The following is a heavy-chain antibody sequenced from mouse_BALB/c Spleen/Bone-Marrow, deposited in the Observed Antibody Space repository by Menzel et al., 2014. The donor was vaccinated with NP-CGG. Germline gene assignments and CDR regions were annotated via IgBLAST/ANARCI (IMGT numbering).Heavy chain of an antibody. CDR2: IGSGSSTI. CDR3: ARSGSSSGYFDY. V-gene: IGHV5-17*02. J-gene: IGHJ2*01. CDR1: GFTFSSFG. Sequence: EVKLMESGGGLVQPGGSRKLSCAASGFTFSSFGMHWVRQAPEEGLEWVAYIGSGSSTIYYADTVMGRFTISRDNPKNTLFLQMTSLRSEDTAMYYCARSGSSSGYFDYWGQGTTPTVSS. D-gene: IGHD1-1*01.